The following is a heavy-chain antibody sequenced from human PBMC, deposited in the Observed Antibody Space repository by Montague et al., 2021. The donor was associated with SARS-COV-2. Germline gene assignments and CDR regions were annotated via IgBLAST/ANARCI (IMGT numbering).Heavy chain of an antibody. CDR2: ITWNSGSI. D-gene: IGHD3-16*02. CDR3: ARDVDDYVWGSYRYDYFDY. V-gene: IGHV3-9*01. Sequence: SLRLSCAASGFTFDDYAMHWVRQAPGKGLEWVSGITWNSGSIGYADSXXGRFTISRDNAKNSLYLQMNSLRAEDTAVYYCARDVDDYVWGSYRYDYFDYWGQGTLVTVSS. CDR1: GFTFDDYA. J-gene: IGHJ4*02.